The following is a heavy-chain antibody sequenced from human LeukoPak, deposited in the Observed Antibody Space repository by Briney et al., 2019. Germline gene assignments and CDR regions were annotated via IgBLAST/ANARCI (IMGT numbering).Heavy chain of an antibody. CDR2: IKQDGSEK. V-gene: IGHV3-7*03. D-gene: IGHD2-15*01. J-gene: IGHJ5*02. CDR1: GFTFSSYW. Sequence: PGGSLRLSCAASGFTFSSYWMSWVRQAPGKGLEWVANIKQDGSEKYYVDSVKGRFTISRDNTKNSLFLQMNSLRAEDTAVYYCAVGGSCHYHWGQGTLVTVSS. CDR3: AVGGSCHYH.